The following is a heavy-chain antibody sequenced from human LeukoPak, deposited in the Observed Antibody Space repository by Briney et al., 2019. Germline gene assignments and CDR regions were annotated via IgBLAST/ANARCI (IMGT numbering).Heavy chain of an antibody. CDR2: IYYSGSS. V-gene: IGHV4-30-4*07. J-gene: IGHJ5*02. CDR3: ARASAGGYYDSSGFQTNRFDP. Sequence: SETLSLTCAVSGGSISSGDYSWSWIRQPPGKGLEWIGYIYYSGSSYYNPSLESRVTISVDTSMNQFSLKLSSVTAADTAVYYCARASAGGYYDSSGFQTNRFDPWGKGTLVTVSS. D-gene: IGHD3-22*01. CDR1: GGSISSGDYS.